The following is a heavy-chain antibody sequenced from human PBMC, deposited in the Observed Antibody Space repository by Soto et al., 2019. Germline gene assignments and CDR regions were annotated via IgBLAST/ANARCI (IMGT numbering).Heavy chain of an antibody. CDR1: GGTFSSYT. J-gene: IGHJ3*02. CDR2: ITPILGIA. CDR3: ATVLRYFDWLGPDAFDI. Sequence: SVKVSCKASGGTFSSYTISWVRQAPGQGLEWMGRITPILGIANYAQKFQGRVTITADKSTSTAYMELSSLRSEDTAVYYCATVLRYFDWLGPDAFDIWGQGTMVTVSS. D-gene: IGHD3-9*01. V-gene: IGHV1-69*02.